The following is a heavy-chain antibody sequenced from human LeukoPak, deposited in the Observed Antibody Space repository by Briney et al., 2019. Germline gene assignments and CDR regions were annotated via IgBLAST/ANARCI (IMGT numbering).Heavy chain of an antibody. D-gene: IGHD4-17*01. CDR3: ARLSDYGDDNNNCFDP. CDR2: ISFDGNDK. CDR1: GFSFSLYG. V-gene: IGHV3-30*03. Sequence: GGSLRLSCAASGFSFSLYGMHWVRQAPGKGLEWVAVISFDGNDKFYADSVKGRFTISRDDSKNTLYLQMNSLRPEDTAVYYCARLSDYGDDNNNCFDPWGQGALVTVSS. J-gene: IGHJ5*02.